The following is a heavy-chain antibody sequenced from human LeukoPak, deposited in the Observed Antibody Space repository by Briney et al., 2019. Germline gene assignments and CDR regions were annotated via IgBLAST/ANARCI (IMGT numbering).Heavy chain of an antibody. CDR3: ARNRISAAGCVFDI. CDR2: ISTSGVYT. CDR1: GFTFSDHY. D-gene: IGHD6-13*01. V-gene: IGHV3-11*03. Sequence: PGGSLRLSCAASGFTFSDHYMRWLRQAPGKGLEWVSYISTSGVYTNYADSVKGRFTIYRDDAKNSLYLQMNSLIAEDTAMYYCARNRISAAGCVFDIWGQGTMVTVSS. J-gene: IGHJ3*02.